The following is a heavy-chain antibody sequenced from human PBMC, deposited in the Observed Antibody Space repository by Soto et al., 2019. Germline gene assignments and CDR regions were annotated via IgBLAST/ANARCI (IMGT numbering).Heavy chain of an antibody. Sequence: SETRSLPGTVSGSSISSDYYWGWIRQPPGKGLEWIGSINHSGSTYYNPSLKSQVTISVDTSKNQFSLKLTSVTAADTAVYYCATAPKIDYFDSWAQGTLVTVSS. V-gene: IGHV4-38-2*02. CDR3: ATAPKIDYFDS. CDR1: GSSISSDYY. J-gene: IGHJ4*02. CDR2: INHSGST.